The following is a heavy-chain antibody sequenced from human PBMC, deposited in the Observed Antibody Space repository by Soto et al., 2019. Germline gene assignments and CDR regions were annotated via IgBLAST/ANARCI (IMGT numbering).Heavy chain of an antibody. D-gene: IGHD5-18*01. CDR3: AREGFSYGPKGAVFDH. Sequence: EVQLVESGGGLVQPGGSLSPSCAAPGFNFRTYWMSWVRQAPGKGLEWVANIKEDGTDKYYVDSVKGRLTVSRDNAKNLLYLQLNSLRAEDTAVYYCAREGFSYGPKGAVFDHWGQGSLVTVSS. CDR2: IKEDGTDK. J-gene: IGHJ4*02. V-gene: IGHV3-7*03. CDR1: GFNFRTYW.